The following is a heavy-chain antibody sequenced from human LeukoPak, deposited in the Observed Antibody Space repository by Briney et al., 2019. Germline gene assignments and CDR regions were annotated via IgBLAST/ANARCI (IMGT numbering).Heavy chain of an antibody. CDR3: ARDRGSSWYTPRGDY. J-gene: IGHJ4*02. CDR2: IKQDGSEK. Sequence: GGSLRLSCAASGFTFSSYWMSWVRQAPGKGLEWVANIKQDGSEKYYVDSVKGRFTISRDNAKNSLYLQMNSLRAEDTAVYYCARDRGSSWYTPRGDYWGQGTLVTVSS. D-gene: IGHD6-13*01. V-gene: IGHV3-7*01. CDR1: GFTFSSYW.